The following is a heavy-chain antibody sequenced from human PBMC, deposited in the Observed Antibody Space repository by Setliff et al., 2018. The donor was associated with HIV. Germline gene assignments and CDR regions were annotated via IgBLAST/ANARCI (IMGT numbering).Heavy chain of an antibody. Sequence: HPGGSLRLSCATSGFTFSNYGMHWVRQAPGKGLEWVAFINYDESSEYYVDSVKGRVTISRDNSKNTVDLQMNSLRAEDTAVYYCAKDGDYSNWDYDAFDIWGQGTMVTVSS. CDR2: INYDESSE. CDR3: AKDGDYSNWDYDAFDI. V-gene: IGHV3-30*02. D-gene: IGHD1-7*01. CDR1: GFTFSNYG. J-gene: IGHJ3*02.